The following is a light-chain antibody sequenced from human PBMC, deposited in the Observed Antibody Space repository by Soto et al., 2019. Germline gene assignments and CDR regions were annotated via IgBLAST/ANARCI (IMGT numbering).Light chain of an antibody. Sequence: EIVLSQSPVTLSLSPGERATLACRASQSVSSYLAWYQQKPGQAPRLLIYDASDRATGLPARFSGSGSGTDFTLTISSLEPDDFAVYYCQQRSNWPWTFGQGTKV. CDR3: QQRSNWPWT. V-gene: IGKV3-11*01. CDR2: DAS. J-gene: IGKJ1*01. CDR1: QSVSSY.